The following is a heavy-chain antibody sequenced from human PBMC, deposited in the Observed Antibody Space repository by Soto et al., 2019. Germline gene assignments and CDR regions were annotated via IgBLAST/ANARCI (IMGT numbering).Heavy chain of an antibody. D-gene: IGHD2-15*01. CDR2: ISGSGGST. V-gene: IGHV3-23*01. CDR3: AKVPGIVVVVAASFVDY. Sequence: EVQLLESGGGLVQPGGSLRLSCAASGFTFSSYAMSWVRQAPGKGLEWVSAISGSGGSTYYADSVKGRFTISRDNSKNTLYLQMNSLRAEDTAVYYCAKVPGIVVVVAASFVDYWGQGTLVTVSS. J-gene: IGHJ4*02. CDR1: GFTFSSYA.